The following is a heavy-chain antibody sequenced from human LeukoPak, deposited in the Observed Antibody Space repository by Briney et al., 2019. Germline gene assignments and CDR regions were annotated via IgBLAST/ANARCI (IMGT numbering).Heavy chain of an antibody. J-gene: IGHJ4*02. CDR3: ARGGIAAAGTVGGCLDY. D-gene: IGHD6-13*01. Sequence: PGGSLRLSCAASGFTVSSNYMSWVRQAPGKGLEWVSVIYSGGSTYYADSVKGRFTISRDNSKNTLYLQMNSLRAEDTAVYYCARGGIAAAGTVGGCLDYWGQGTLVTVSS. CDR1: GFTVSSNY. CDR2: IYSGGST. V-gene: IGHV3-53*05.